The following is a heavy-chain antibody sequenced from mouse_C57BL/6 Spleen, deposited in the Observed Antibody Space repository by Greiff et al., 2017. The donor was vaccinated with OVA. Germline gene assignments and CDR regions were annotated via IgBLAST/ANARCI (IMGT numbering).Heavy chain of an antibody. Sequence: EVQLQQSGAELVRPGASVKLSCTASGFNIKDDYMHWVKQRPEQGLEWIGWIDPENGDTEYASKFQGKATITADTSSNTAYLQLSSLTSEDTAVYYCTLFRTTVYAMDYWGQGTSVTVSS. CDR3: TLFRTTVYAMDY. V-gene: IGHV14-4*01. J-gene: IGHJ4*01. D-gene: IGHD1-1*01. CDR1: GFNIKDDY. CDR2: IDPENGDT.